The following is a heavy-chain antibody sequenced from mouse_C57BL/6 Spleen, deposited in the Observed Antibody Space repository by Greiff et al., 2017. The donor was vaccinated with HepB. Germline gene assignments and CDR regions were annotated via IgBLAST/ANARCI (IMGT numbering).Heavy chain of an antibody. CDR1: GFTFSSYA. CDR3: ARDREGYGSRRYYAMDY. J-gene: IGHJ4*01. V-gene: IGHV5-4*01. CDR2: ISDGGSYT. Sequence: EVKLVESGGGLVKPGGSLKLSCAASGFTFSSYAMSWVRQTPEKRLEWVATISDGGSYTYYPDNVKGRFTISRDNAKNNLYLQMSHLKSEDTAMYYCARDREGYGSRRYYAMDYWGQGTSVTVSS. D-gene: IGHD1-1*01.